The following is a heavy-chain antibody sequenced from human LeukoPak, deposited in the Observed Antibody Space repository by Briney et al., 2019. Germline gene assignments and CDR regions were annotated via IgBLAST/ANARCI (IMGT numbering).Heavy chain of an antibody. CDR1: GGSISSGDYY. V-gene: IGHV4-30-4*02. J-gene: IGHJ4*02. Sequence: PSETLSLTCAVSGGSISSGDYYWSWIRQPPGKGLEWIGYIYYSGSTYHNPSLKSRVTISVDTSKNQFSLKLSSVTAADTAVYYCASITMVRGVNYWGQGTLVTVSS. CDR3: ASITMVRGVNY. CDR2: IYYSGST. D-gene: IGHD3-10*01.